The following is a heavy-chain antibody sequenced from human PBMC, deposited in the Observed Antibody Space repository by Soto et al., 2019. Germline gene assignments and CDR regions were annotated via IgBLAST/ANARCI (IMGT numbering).Heavy chain of an antibody. CDR2: IKQDGSEK. D-gene: IGHD4-17*01. CDR3: ARGAYGDYVSGAFDI. Sequence: VQLVESGGGLVQPGGSLRLSCAASGFTFSSYWMSWVRQAPGKGLEWVANIKQDGSEKYYVDSVKGRFTISRDNAKNSLYLQMNSLRAEDTAVYYCARGAYGDYVSGAFDIWGQGTMVTVSS. V-gene: IGHV3-7*01. CDR1: GFTFSSYW. J-gene: IGHJ3*02.